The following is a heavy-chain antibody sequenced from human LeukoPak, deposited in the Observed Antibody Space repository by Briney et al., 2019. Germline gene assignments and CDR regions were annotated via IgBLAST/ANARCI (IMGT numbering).Heavy chain of an antibody. CDR3: AHRGVYYDFWSGYYTGWFDP. Sequence: SGPTLVKPTQTLTLTCTFSGFSLSTSGVGEGWIRQPPGKALDWLALIYWNDDKRYSPSLKSRLTITKDTSKNQVVLTMTNMDPVDTATYYCAHRGVYYDFWSGYYTGWFDPWGQGTLVTVSS. V-gene: IGHV2-5*01. CDR2: IYWNDDK. J-gene: IGHJ5*02. CDR1: GFSLSTSGVG. D-gene: IGHD3-3*01.